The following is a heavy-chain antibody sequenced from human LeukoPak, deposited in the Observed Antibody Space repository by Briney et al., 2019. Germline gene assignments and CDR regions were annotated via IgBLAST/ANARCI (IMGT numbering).Heavy chain of an antibody. J-gene: IGHJ4*02. CDR3: AKSGTDYDFWDSGY. CDR2: LTTGGSA. V-gene: IGHV3-23*01. Sequence: GGSLRLSCAASGFTFRSYAMSWVRQSPGKGLEWVSGLTTGGSAYYVDSVRGRFTISRDDSKNTLYLQMNGLRAEDTAVYYCAKSGTDYDFWDSGYWGQGTLVTVSS. CDR1: GFTFRSYA. D-gene: IGHD3-3*01.